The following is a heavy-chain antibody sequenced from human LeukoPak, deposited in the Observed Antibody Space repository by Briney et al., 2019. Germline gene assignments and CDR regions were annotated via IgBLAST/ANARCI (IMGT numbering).Heavy chain of an antibody. CDR2: IRYDGSNK. Sequence: GGSLRLSCAASGFTFSSYGMHWVRQAPGKGLEWVAFIRYDGSNKYYADSVKGRFTISRDNSKNTLYLQMNSLRAEDTAVYYCARADRYYYGSGIDWGQGTLVTVSS. CDR1: GFTFSSYG. J-gene: IGHJ4*02. CDR3: ARADRYYYGSGID. V-gene: IGHV3-30*02. D-gene: IGHD3-10*01.